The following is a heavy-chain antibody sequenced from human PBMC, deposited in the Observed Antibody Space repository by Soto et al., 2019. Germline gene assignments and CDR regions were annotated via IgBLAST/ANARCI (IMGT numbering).Heavy chain of an antibody. V-gene: IGHV2-5*02. CDR2: IYWDDDK. CDR3: AHSYDSSGYLEDYLDY. CDR1: GFSLSTSGVG. J-gene: IGHJ4*02. D-gene: IGHD3-22*01. Sequence: SGPTLVNPTQTLTLTCTFSGFSLSTSGVGVGWIRQPPGKALEWLALIYWDDDKRYSPSLKSRLTITKDTSKNQVVLTMTNMDPVDKATYYCAHSYDSSGYLEDYLDYWGQGTLVTVSS.